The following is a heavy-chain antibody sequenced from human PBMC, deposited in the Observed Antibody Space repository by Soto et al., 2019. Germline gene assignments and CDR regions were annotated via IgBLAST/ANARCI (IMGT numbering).Heavy chain of an antibody. CDR3: ARPTTVTTWDAFDI. CDR1: GFTFSDYY. J-gene: IGHJ3*02. CDR2: ISRSGSTI. V-gene: IGHV3-11*01. D-gene: IGHD4-17*01. Sequence: GGSLRISCAACGFTFSDYYMSWIRQAPGKGLEWVSYISRSGSTIYYADSVKGRFTISRDNAKNSLYLQMNSLRAEDTAVYYCARPTTVTTWDAFDIWGQGTIVTVSS.